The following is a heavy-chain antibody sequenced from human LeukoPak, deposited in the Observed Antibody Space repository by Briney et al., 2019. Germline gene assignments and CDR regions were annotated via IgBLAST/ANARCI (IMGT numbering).Heavy chain of an antibody. J-gene: IGHJ4*02. CDR3: ASNPHRDGPLNC. CDR2: INHSGTI. CDR1: GGSFSTYY. D-gene: IGHD5-24*01. Sequence: SETLSLTCAVYGGSFSTYYWSWIRQPPGRGLEWIGEINHSGTINYNPSLESRVTMSIDTSKNQLSLKLRSVTAADTAVYYCASNPHRDGPLNCWGQGTQVTVSS. V-gene: IGHV4-34*01.